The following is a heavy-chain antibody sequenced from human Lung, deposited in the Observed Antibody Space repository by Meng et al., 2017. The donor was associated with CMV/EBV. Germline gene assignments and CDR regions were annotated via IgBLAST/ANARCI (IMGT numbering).Heavy chain of an antibody. D-gene: IGHD1/OR15-1a*01. Sequence: GESLKISCAVSGFTVSSNYLSLVRQALGKGLEWVSIIYNGGITYYAESVKGRFTISRDNSKNTLYLQMNSLRADDTAVYYFAAEGENNGDATRDAFDLWGQGTMVTVSS. CDR3: AAEGENNGDATRDAFDL. J-gene: IGHJ3*01. CDR1: GFTVSSNY. V-gene: IGHV3-66*02. CDR2: IYNGGIT.